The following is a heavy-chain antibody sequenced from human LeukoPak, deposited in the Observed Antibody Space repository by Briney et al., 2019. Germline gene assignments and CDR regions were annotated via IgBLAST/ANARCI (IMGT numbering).Heavy chain of an antibody. CDR2: IKSKTDGGTT. Sequence: GGSLRLSCAASGFTFSNAWMSWVRQAPGKGLEWVARIKSKTDGGTTDYAAPVKGRFTISRDYSKNTLYLQMNSLKTEDTAVYYCSTDHGQWLVPHSHLSFDYWGQGTLVTVSS. J-gene: IGHJ4*02. CDR1: GFTFSNAW. CDR3: STDHGQWLVPHSHLSFDY. V-gene: IGHV3-15*01. D-gene: IGHD6-19*01.